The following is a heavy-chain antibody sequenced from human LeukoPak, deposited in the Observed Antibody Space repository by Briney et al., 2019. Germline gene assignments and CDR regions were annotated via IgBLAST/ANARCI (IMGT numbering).Heavy chain of an antibody. CDR2: IKQDATEI. V-gene: IGHV3-7*05. CDR3: ASPYPQLTGTSAFDV. D-gene: IGHD3-9*01. J-gene: IGHJ3*01. CDR1: GFRFSDSW. Sequence: PGGSLRLSCATSGFRFSDSWMSWVRQAPGKGLEWVANIKQDATEIYYVDSVKGRFTISRDNAKNALYLQMNSLRAEDTAVYYCASPYPQLTGTSAFDVWGQGTVVTVSS.